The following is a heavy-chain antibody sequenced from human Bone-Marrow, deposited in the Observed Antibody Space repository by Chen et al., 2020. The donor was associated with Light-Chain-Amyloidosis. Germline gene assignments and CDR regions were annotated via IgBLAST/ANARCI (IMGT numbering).Heavy chain of an antibody. CDR2: INSDGSST. J-gene: IGHJ4*02. Sequence: EVQLVESGGGLVQPGGSLRLSCAASGFTFSSYWIHWVRQAPWKGLVWVSRINSDGSSTSYADSVKGRFTISRDNAKNTLYLQMSSLRAEDTAVYYCTTQGVITGMRYWGQGTLVTVSS. CDR1: GFTFSSYW. CDR3: TTQGVITGMRY. D-gene: IGHD1-20*01. V-gene: IGHV3-74*01.